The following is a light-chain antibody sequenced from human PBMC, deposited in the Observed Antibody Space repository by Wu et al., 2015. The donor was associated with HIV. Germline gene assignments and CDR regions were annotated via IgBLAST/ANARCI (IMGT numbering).Light chain of an antibody. V-gene: IGKV1-27*01. Sequence: DIQMTQSPSSLSASVGDRVTITCRATQGISNSLAWYQQKPGKVPKLLIYAASTLHSGVPSRFSGRGSGTDFALTISSLHPEDFATYYCQQHNNYPRTFGQGTKVE. CDR1: QGISNS. CDR3: QQHNNYPRT. J-gene: IGKJ1*01. CDR2: AAS.